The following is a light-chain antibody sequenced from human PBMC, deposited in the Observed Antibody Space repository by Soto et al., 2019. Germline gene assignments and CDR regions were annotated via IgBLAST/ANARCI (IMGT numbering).Light chain of an antibody. CDR2: GAS. CDR3: QQYGSSPRT. J-gene: IGKJ1*01. CDR1: QSISSSY. V-gene: IGKV3-20*01. Sequence: EIVLTQSPGTLSLSPGERATLSCRASQSISSSYLAWYQQKPGQAPRLLIYGASTRATGIPDRFSGSGSWPDFTLTISRLESEDFAVYYCQQYGSSPRTFGQGTKVEIK.